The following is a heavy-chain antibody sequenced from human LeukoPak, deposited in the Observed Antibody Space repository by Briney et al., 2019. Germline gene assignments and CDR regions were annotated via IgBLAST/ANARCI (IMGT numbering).Heavy chain of an antibody. Sequence: SETLSLTCSVSGDSISMHYWSWIRQPPGKGLEWMGYIDHTGSTNYNPPLNSRVTISRDTSKNHFSLELSSVTAADTAVYFCARGRVSSSSWSSTYYYYFYMDVWGKGTTVTVSS. D-gene: IGHD6-13*01. CDR3: ARGRVSSSSWSSTYYYYFYMDV. V-gene: IGHV4-59*11. CDR2: IDHTGST. CDR1: GDSISMHY. J-gene: IGHJ6*03.